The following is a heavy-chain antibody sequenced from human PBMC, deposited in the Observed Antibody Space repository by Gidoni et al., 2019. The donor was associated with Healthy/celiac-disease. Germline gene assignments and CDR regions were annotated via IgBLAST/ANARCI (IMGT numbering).Heavy chain of an antibody. J-gene: IGHJ4*02. CDR3: ARDERGGRYCSGGSCYSTFADY. D-gene: IGHD2-15*01. V-gene: IGHV3-30-3*01. CDR1: GFTFSSYA. Sequence: QVQLVESGGGVVQPGRSLRLSCAASGFTFSSYAMHWVRQAPGKGLEWVAVISYDGSNKYYADSVKGRFTISRDNSKNTLYLQMNSLRAEDTAVYYCARDERGGRYCSGGSCYSTFADYWGQGTLVTVSS. CDR2: ISYDGSNK.